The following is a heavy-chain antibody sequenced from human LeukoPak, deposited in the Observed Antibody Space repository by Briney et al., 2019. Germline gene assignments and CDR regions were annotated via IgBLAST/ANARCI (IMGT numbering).Heavy chain of an antibody. J-gene: IGHJ4*02. Sequence: SVKVSCKASGCTFSSYAISWVRQAPGQGLGWMGRIIPIFGTANYAQKFQGRVMITTDESTSTAYMELSSLRSEDTAVYYCARDSVVTLFDYWGQGTLVTVSS. CDR1: GCTFSSYA. CDR3: ARDSVVTLFDY. V-gene: IGHV1-69*05. CDR2: IIPIFGTA. D-gene: IGHD4-23*01.